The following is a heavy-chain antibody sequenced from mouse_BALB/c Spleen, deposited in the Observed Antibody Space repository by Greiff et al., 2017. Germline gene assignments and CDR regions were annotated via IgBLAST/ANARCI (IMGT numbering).Heavy chain of an antibody. CDR1: GYSITSDYA. J-gene: IGHJ4*01. D-gene: IGHD2-4*01. CDR2: ISYSGST. CDR3: ARWVITTGYYAMDY. V-gene: IGHV3-2*02. Sequence: EVMLVESGPGLVKPSQSLSLTCTVTGYSITSDYAWNWIRQFPGNKLEWMGYISYSGSTSYNPSLKSRISITRDTSKNQFFLQLNSVTTEDTATYYCARWVITTGYYAMDYWGQGTSVTVSS.